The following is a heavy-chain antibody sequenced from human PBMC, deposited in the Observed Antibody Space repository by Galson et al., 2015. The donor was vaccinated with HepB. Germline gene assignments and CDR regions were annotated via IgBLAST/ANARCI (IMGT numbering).Heavy chain of an antibody. CDR1: GFTFSSYS. J-gene: IGHJ6*02. D-gene: IGHD3-16*01. CDR2: ISSSSSTI. Sequence: LRLSCAASGFTFSSYSMNWVRQAPGKGLEWVSYISSSSSTIYYADSVKGRFTISRDNAKNSLYLQMNSLRDEDTAVYYCASWGGEPGSHYYYGMDVWGQGTAVTVSS. CDR3: ASWGGEPGSHYYYGMDV. V-gene: IGHV3-48*02.